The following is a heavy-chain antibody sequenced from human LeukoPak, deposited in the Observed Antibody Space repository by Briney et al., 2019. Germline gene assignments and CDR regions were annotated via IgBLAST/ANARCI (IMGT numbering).Heavy chain of an antibody. CDR1: GYTFASYD. Sequence: GASVKVSCKASGYTFASYDINWVRQVTGQGLEWMGWMNPKTGNTNYAQKLQGRVTMTTDTSTSTAYMELRSLRSDDTAVYYCAREGIVVVPAARKGHNWFDPWGQGTLVTVSS. V-gene: IGHV1-18*01. CDR2: MNPKTGNT. CDR3: AREGIVVVPAARKGHNWFDP. J-gene: IGHJ5*02. D-gene: IGHD2-2*01.